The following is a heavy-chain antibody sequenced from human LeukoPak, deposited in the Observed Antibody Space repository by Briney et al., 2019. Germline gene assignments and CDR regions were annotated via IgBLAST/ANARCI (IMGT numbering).Heavy chain of an antibody. Sequence: SETLSLTCAVYGGSFSGYYWSWIRQPPGKGLEWIGEINHSGSTNYNPSLKSRVTISVDTSKNQFSLKLSSVTAADTAVYYCARLCGDIVVVPAADSRGDWGQGTLVTVSS. D-gene: IGHD2-2*01. V-gene: IGHV4-34*01. CDR2: INHSGST. J-gene: IGHJ4*02. CDR1: GGSFSGYY. CDR3: ARLCGDIVVVPAADSRGD.